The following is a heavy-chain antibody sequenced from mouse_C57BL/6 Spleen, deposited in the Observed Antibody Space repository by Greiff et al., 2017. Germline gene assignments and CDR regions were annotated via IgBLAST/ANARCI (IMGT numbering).Heavy chain of an antibody. CDR1: GYAFTNYL. Sequence: VQLQQSGAELVRPGTSVKVSCKASGYAFTNYLIEWVKQRPGQGLEWIGVINPGSGGTNYNEKFKGKATLTADKSSSTAYMPLSSLTSEDSAVYFCARDGYDPFAYWGQGTLVTVSA. J-gene: IGHJ3*01. CDR2: INPGSGGT. D-gene: IGHD2-2*01. V-gene: IGHV1-54*01. CDR3: ARDGYDPFAY.